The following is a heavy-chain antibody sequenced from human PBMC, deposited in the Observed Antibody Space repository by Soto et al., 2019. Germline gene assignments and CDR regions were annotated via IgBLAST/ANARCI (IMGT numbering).Heavy chain of an antibody. Sequence: QVQLVQSGAEVKKPGASVKVSCKASGYTFTSYAMHWVRQAPGQRLEWMGWINAGNGNTKYAQKLQGRVTMTTDTSTSTAYMELRSLRSDDTAVYYCARERGYDSSGYYSEYFQHWGQGTLVTVSS. CDR2: INAGNGNT. J-gene: IGHJ1*01. V-gene: IGHV1-3*01. D-gene: IGHD3-22*01. CDR3: ARERGYDSSGYYSEYFQH. CDR1: GYTFTSYA.